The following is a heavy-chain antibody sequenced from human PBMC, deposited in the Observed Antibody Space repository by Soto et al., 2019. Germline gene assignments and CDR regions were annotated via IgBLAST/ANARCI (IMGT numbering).Heavy chain of an antibody. D-gene: IGHD2-2*01. J-gene: IGHJ4*02. CDR1: GFTFSSYG. V-gene: IGHV3-30*18. CDR3: AKGSPFLGYCSSTSCQGPFDY. CDR2: ISYDGSNK. Sequence: GGSLRLSCAASGFTFSSYGMHWVRQAPGKGLEWVAVISYDGSNKYYADSVKGRFTISRDNSKNTLYLQMNSLRAEDTAVYYCAKGSPFLGYCSSTSCQGPFDYWGQGTLVTVSS.